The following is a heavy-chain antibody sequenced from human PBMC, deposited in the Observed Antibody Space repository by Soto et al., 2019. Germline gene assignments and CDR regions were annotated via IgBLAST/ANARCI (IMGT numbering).Heavy chain of an antibody. V-gene: IGHV4-59*01. CDR1: GGSISSYY. D-gene: IGHD5-12*01. CDR3: ARGKYSGYYFDY. CDR2: IYYSGST. Sequence: SETLSLTCTVSGGSISSYYWSWIRQPPGKGLEWIGYIYYSGSTNYNPSLKSRVTISVDTSKNQFSLKLSSVTAADTAVYYCARGKYSGYYFDYWGQGTLVTV. J-gene: IGHJ4*02.